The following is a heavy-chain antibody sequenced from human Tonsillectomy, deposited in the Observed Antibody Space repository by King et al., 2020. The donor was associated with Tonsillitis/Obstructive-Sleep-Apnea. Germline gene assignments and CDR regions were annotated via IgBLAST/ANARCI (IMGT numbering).Heavy chain of an antibody. CDR2: INTNTGNP. Sequence: VQLVESGSELKKPGASVKVSCKASGYTFTIYAMNWVRQAPGQGLEWMGWINTNTGNPTYAQGFTGRFVFSLDTSVSTAYLQISSLKAEDTAVYYCARDYYDFWSGYYNPYDFDYWGQGTLVTVSS. J-gene: IGHJ4*02. CDR3: ARDYYDFWSGYYNPYDFDY. V-gene: IGHV7-4-1*02. CDR1: GYTFTIYA. D-gene: IGHD3-3*01.